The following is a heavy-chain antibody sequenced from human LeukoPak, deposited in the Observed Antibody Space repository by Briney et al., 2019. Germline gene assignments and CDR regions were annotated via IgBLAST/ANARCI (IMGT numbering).Heavy chain of an antibody. J-gene: IGHJ4*02. D-gene: IGHD6-13*01. CDR2: ISYDGSNK. CDR3: ARDTIAAALYYFDH. Sequence: GRSLRLSCAASGFTFSSYAMHWVRQAPGKGLEWVAVISYDGSNKYYADSVKGRFTISRDNSKNTLYLQMNSLRAEDTAVYYCARDTIAAALYYFDHWGQGTLVTVSS. V-gene: IGHV3-30-3*01. CDR1: GFTFSSYA.